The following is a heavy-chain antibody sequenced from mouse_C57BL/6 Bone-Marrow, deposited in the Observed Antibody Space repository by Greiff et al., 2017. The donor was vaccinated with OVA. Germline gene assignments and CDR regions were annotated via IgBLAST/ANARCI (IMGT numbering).Heavy chain of an antibody. Sequence: VQLQQSGPGLVQPSQSLSITCTVSGFSLTSYGVHWVRQSPGKGLEWLGVIWSGGSTDYNAAFMSRLSISKDNSKSQVFFKMNSLQADDTAIYYCAMIYYGYEGFAYWGQGTLVTVSA. J-gene: IGHJ3*01. CDR1: GFSLTSYG. D-gene: IGHD2-2*01. CDR2: IWSGGST. CDR3: AMIYYGYEGFAY. V-gene: IGHV2-5*01.